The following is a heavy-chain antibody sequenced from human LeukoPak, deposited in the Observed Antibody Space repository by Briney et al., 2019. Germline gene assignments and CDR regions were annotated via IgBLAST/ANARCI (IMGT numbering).Heavy chain of an antibody. V-gene: IGHV4-39*07. D-gene: IGHD3-22*01. CDR2: IYYSGST. CDR3: ARGHYHDSSRFARGNWFDP. J-gene: IGHJ5*02. CDR1: GGSISSSSYY. Sequence: SETLSLTCTVSGGSISSSSYYWGWIRQPPGKGLEWIGSIYYSGSTYYNPSLKSRVTISVDTSKNQFSLKLSSVTAADTAVYYCARGHYHDSSRFARGNWFDPWGQGTLVTVSS.